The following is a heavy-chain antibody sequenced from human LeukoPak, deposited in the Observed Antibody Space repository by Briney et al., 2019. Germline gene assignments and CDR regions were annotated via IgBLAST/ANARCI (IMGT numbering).Heavy chain of an antibody. D-gene: IGHD2-21*02. CDR2: FDPEDGET. CDR3: ATSYCGGDCPPNWFDP. J-gene: IGHJ5*02. CDR1: GYTLTELS. V-gene: IGHV1-24*01. Sequence: GASVKVSCKVSGYTLTELSMHWVRQAPGKGLEWMGGFDPEDGETIYAQKFQGRVTMTEDTSTDTAYMELSSLRSEDTAVYYCATSYCGGDCPPNWFDPWGQGTLVTVPS.